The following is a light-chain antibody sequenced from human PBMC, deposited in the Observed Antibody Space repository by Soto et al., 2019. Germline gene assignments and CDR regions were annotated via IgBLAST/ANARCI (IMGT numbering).Light chain of an antibody. J-gene: IGLJ1*01. CDR2: DVS. Sequence: QSALTQPRSVSGSPGQSVTISCTGTSSDVGGYNYVSWYQQHPGKAPKLMIYDVSKRPSGVPDRFSGSKSGNTASLTISGLQAEDEADYYCCSYAGSYPHVFGTGPKVTVL. CDR1: SSDVGGYNY. CDR3: CSYAGSYPHV. V-gene: IGLV2-11*01.